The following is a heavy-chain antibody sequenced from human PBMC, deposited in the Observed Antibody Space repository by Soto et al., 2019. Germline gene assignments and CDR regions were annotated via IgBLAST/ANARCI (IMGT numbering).Heavy chain of an antibody. V-gene: IGHV3-30*19. D-gene: IGHD3-16*01. Sequence: QVQLVESGGGVVQPGTSLRLSCVGSGFTFRSFVIHWVRQAPGKGLEWVALTSYDGSNTYYADSVKGRFTISRDNSRNTVDLQMDSLRLEDTALYYCARWGTTGGLDVWGQGTVVSVSS. CDR1: GFTFRSFV. CDR2: TSYDGSNT. J-gene: IGHJ4*02. CDR3: ARWGTTGGLDV.